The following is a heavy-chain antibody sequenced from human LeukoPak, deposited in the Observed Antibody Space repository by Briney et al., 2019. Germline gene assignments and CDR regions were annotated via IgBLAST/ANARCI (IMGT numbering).Heavy chain of an antibody. CDR2: ISTTGRTL. CDR3: ARGDDYGDSLVAY. V-gene: IGHV3-48*03. CDR1: GFVFSGYE. D-gene: IGHD4-17*01. Sequence: GGSLRLSCAASGFVFSGYEMNWVRQAPGKGLEWISSISTTGRTLNYADSVKGRFTISRDNAKNSLYLQMNSLSAEDTALYYCARGDDYGDSLVAYWGQGTLVTVSS. J-gene: IGHJ4*02.